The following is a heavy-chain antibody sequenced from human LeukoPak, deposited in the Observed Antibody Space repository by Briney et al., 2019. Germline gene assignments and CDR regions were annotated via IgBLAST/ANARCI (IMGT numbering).Heavy chain of an antibody. CDR1: GFTFSDHY. Sequence: GSLRLSCAASGFTFSDHYIDWVRQAPGKGLEWAGRSRDKGNSYTTAYAASVRGRFTISRDDSKNSLYLQMNSLKIEDTAVYYCTKLARAPRDFDYWGQGTLVTVSS. J-gene: IGHJ4*01. V-gene: IGHV3-72*01. CDR3: TKLARAPRDFDY. CDR2: SRDKGNSYTT. D-gene: IGHD3-10*01.